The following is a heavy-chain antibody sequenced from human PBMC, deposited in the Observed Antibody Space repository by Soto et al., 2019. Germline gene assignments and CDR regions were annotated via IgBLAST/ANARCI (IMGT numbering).Heavy chain of an antibody. D-gene: IGHD4-17*01. J-gene: IGHJ6*02. CDR2: TYYRSKWYN. V-gene: IGHV6-1*01. CDR3: ARLATVTTRILDYYYYGMDV. CDR1: GDSVSSNSAA. Sequence: SQTLSLTCAISGDSVSSNSAAWNWIRQSPSRGLEWLGRTYYRSKWYNDYAVSVKSRITINPDTSKNQFSLQLNSVTPEDTAVCYCARLATVTTRILDYYYYGMDVWGQGTTVTVSS.